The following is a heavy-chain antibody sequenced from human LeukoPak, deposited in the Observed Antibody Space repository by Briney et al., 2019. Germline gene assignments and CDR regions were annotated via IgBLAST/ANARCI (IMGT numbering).Heavy chain of an antibody. CDR2: ISSSSSYI. V-gene: IGHV3-21*04. D-gene: IGHD3-10*01. CDR1: GFTFSSYS. J-gene: IGHJ4*02. Sequence: PGGSLRLSCAASGFTFSSYSMNWVRQAPGKGLEWVSSISSSSSYIYYADSVKGRFTISRDNAKNSLYLQMNSLRAEDTAVYYCARAVRGGYYFDYWGQGTLVTVSS. CDR3: ARAVRGGYYFDY.